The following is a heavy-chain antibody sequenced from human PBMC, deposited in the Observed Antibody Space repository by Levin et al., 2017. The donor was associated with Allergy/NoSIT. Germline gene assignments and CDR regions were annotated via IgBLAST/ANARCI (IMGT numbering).Heavy chain of an antibody. CDR3: TRDYYFDRSGERTLPAY. CDR2: ISGMGHNT. J-gene: IGHJ4*02. CDR1: RSSVSTYA. V-gene: IGHV3-23*01. D-gene: IGHD3-22*01. Sequence: GGSLRLSCAASRSSVSTYAMMWVRQGPGKGLEWVAAISGMGHNTYYAESVKGRFTISIDNSKNTLYLEMKRLRVEDTAVYYCTRDYYFDRSGERTLPAYWGQGTLVTVSS.